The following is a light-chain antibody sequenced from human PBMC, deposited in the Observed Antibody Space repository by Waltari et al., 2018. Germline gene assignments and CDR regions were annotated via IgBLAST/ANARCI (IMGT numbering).Light chain of an antibody. J-gene: IGKJ2*01. CDR2: AAS. V-gene: IGKV1-NL1*01. CDR1: QDISNS. Sequence: DIQMTQSPSSLSASVGDRVTITCRASQDISNSLAWYQQKSGKAPKLLLFAASRLERGVPSRFSGSGSGTDYTLTVSSLQPEDCATYYCQQYYTRPYTFGQGTKLEIK. CDR3: QQYYTRPYT.